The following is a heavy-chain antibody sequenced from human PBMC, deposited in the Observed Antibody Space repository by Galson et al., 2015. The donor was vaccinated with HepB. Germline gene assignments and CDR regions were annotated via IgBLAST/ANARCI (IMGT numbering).Heavy chain of an antibody. Sequence: SLRLSCAASGFTFSSYSMNWVRQAPGKGLEWVPYISSSSSTIYYADSVKDRFTISRDNAKNSLYLQMNSLRDEDTAVYYCARDGAPDDYAEGGGAYYYYGMGVWGQGTTVTVSS. CDR2: ISSSSSTI. CDR1: GFTFSSYS. V-gene: IGHV3-48*02. J-gene: IGHJ6*02. CDR3: ARDGAPDDYAEGGGAYYYYGMGV. D-gene: IGHD4-17*01.